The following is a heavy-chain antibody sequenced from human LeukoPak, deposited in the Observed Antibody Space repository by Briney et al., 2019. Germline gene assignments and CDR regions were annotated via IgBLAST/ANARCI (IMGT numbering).Heavy chain of an antibody. Sequence: PSETLSLTCTVSGGSISSYYWSWIRQPPGKGLEWIGYIYYSGSTNYNPSLKSRVTISVDTSKNQFSLKLSSVTAADTAVYYCARAQSPDYYDYWGQGTLVTVSS. J-gene: IGHJ4*02. V-gene: IGHV4-59*01. CDR3: ARAQSPDYYDY. CDR1: GGSISSYY. CDR2: IYYSGST.